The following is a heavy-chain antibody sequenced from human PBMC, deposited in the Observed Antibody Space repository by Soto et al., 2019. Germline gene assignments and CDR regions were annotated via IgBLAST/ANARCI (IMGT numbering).Heavy chain of an antibody. CDR1: GGSISNYY. V-gene: IGHV4-59*12. CDR2: IYHKGST. CDR3: ARARVVLVPVNWFDP. D-gene: IGHD2-2*01. J-gene: IGHJ5*02. Sequence: PSETLSLTCIVSGGSISNYYWSWIRQPPGKGLEWIRYIYHKGSTYYNPSIKSRFNISLDRSKNEFSLKRSPVAVEDTAVYYCARARVVLVPVNWFDPWGQGTLVTVSS.